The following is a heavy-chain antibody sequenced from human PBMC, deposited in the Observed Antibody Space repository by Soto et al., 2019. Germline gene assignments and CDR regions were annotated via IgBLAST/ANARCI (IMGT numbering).Heavy chain of an antibody. D-gene: IGHD6-19*01. V-gene: IGHV3-30-3*01. Sequence: GGSLRLSCAASGFTFSSYAMHWVRQAPGKGLEWVAVISYDGSNKYYADSVKGRFTISRDNSKNTLYLQMNSLRAEDTAVYYCARESAQWLALFDYWGQGALVTVSS. CDR1: GFTFSSYA. CDR3: ARESAQWLALFDY. CDR2: ISYDGSNK. J-gene: IGHJ4*02.